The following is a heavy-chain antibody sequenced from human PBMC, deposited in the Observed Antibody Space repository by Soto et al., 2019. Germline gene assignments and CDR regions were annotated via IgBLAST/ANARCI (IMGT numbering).Heavy chain of an antibody. J-gene: IGHJ6*02. CDR3: AKDIVDTAMAYYYYYGMDV. Sequence: PGVSLRLSCAASGLPFISYGMHWVRQAPGKGLEWVAVISYDGSNKYYADSVKGRFTISRDNSKNTLYLQMNSLRAEDTAVYYCAKDIVDTAMAYYYYYGMDVWGQGTTVTVSS. CDR1: GLPFISYG. D-gene: IGHD5-18*01. CDR2: ISYDGSNK. V-gene: IGHV3-30*18.